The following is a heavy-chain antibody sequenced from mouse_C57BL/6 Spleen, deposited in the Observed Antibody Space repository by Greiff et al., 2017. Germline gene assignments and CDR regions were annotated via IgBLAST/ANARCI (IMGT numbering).Heavy chain of an antibody. D-gene: IGHD1-3*01. CDR2: ISYDGSN. CDR3: AREGGLSGYYYAMDY. V-gene: IGHV3-6*01. Sequence: EVKLEESGPGLVKPSQSLSLTCSVTGYSITSGYYWNWIRQFPGNKLEWMGYISYDGSNNYNPSLKNRISITRDTSKNQFFLKLNSVTTEDTATYYCAREGGLSGYYYAMDYWGQGTSVTVSS. CDR1: GYSITSGYY. J-gene: IGHJ4*01.